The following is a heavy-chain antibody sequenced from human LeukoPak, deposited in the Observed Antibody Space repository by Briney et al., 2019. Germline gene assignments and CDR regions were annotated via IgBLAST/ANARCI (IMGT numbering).Heavy chain of an antibody. Sequence: GASVKVSCKASGYTFTGYYMHWVRQAPGQGLEWMGWISVYNGNTNYAQKLQGRVTMTTDTSTSTAYMELRSLRSDDTAVYYCARWNSGASSFDYWGQGTLVTVSS. D-gene: IGHD2-15*01. CDR3: ARWNSGASSFDY. CDR1: GYTFTGYY. J-gene: IGHJ4*02. V-gene: IGHV1-18*04. CDR2: ISVYNGNT.